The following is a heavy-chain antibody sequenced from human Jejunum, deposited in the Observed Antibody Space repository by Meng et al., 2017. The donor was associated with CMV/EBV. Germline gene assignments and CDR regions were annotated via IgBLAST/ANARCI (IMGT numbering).Heavy chain of an antibody. CDR2: INPVPNDI. CDR1: GFTFDNYW. Sequence: EVQLVGSGGGLVQPGGSLRLSCAASGFTFDNYWMSWARQAPGKGLEWVAAINPVPNDIKYVESVKGRFTISRDNGKNSLFLQMDTLRAEDTAVYYCTRVGKGEVGATLDSWGQGTLVTVSS. V-gene: IGHV3-7*04. D-gene: IGHD1-26*01. J-gene: IGHJ4*02. CDR3: TRVGKGEVGATLDS.